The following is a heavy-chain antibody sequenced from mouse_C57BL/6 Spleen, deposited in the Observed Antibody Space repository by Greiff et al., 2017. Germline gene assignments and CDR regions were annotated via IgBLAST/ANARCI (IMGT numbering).Heavy chain of an antibody. J-gene: IGHJ1*03. Sequence: EVQVVESGPGLVKPSQSLSLTCSVTGYSITSGYYWNWIRQFPGNKLEWLGYISYDGSNNYNPSLKNRISITRDTSKNQFCLKVNSVTNEDSATYYCARGRDPFRYFDVWGTGTTVTVSS. D-gene: IGHD3-1*01. V-gene: IGHV3-6*01. CDR2: ISYDGSN. CDR1: GYSITSGYY. CDR3: ARGRDPFRYFDV.